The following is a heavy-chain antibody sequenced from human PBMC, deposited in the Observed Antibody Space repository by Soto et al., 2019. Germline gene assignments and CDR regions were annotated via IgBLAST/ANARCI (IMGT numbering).Heavy chain of an antibody. V-gene: IGHV3-30-3*01. D-gene: IGHD5-18*01. CDR1: GFTFSSYA. CDR3: ARGYSYGKFDY. J-gene: IGHJ4*02. Sequence: QVQLVESGGGVVQPGRSLRLSCAASGFTFSSYAMHWVRQAPGKGLEWVAVISYDGSNKYYADSVKGRFTISRDNSENTLYLQMNSLRAEDTAVYYCARGYSYGKFDYWGQGTLVTVSS. CDR2: ISYDGSNK.